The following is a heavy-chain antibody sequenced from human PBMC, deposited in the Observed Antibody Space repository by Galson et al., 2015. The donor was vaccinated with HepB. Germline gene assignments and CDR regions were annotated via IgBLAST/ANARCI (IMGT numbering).Heavy chain of an antibody. CDR1: GFTFGDYS. D-gene: IGHD5-12*01. CDR3: TGDRRGGYGPFDY. CDR2: IRSKAHGGTA. V-gene: IGHV3-49*03. J-gene: IGHJ4*02. Sequence: SLRLSCAGSGFTFGDYSLSWFRQAPGKGLEWVGSIRSKAHGGTAEYVASAKGRFIISRQDSRSIAYLQMNTLTTEDTAMYYCTGDRRGGYGPFDYWGQGTLVTVSS.